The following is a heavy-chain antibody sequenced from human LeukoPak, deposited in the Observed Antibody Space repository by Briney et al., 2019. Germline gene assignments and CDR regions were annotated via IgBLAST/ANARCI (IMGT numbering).Heavy chain of an antibody. V-gene: IGHV1-46*01. Sequence: ASVKVSCKASGYTFTSYYMHWVRQAPGQGLEWMGIINPSGGSTSYAQKFQGRVTMTRDTSISTAYMELSRLRSDDTAVYYCARECVAAAGTCDYWGQGTLVTVSS. CDR1: GYTFTSYY. D-gene: IGHD6-13*01. CDR3: ARECVAAAGTCDY. CDR2: INPSGGST. J-gene: IGHJ4*02.